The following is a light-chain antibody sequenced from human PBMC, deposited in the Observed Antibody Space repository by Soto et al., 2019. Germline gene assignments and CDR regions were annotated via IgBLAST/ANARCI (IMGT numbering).Light chain of an antibody. CDR3: QSYDSSLSAVV. J-gene: IGLJ2*01. CDR1: SSNIGADYD. V-gene: IGLV1-40*01. Sequence: QSVLTQPPSVSGAPGQRVTLSCTGSSSNIGADYDVHWYQQLPGTAPKLLIYGNTNRPSGVPDRFSGSKSGTSASLAITGLQAEDEADYYCQSYDSSLSAVVFGGGTKLTVL. CDR2: GNT.